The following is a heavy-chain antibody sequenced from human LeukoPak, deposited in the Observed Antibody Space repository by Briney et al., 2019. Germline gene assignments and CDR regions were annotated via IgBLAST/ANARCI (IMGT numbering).Heavy chain of an antibody. CDR1: GGSISSGSYY. V-gene: IGHV4-61*02. D-gene: IGHD4-23*01. CDR2: IYTSGST. CDR3: ARDGWTVGTGVDY. J-gene: IGHJ4*02. Sequence: SETLSLTCTVSGGSISSGSYYWSWIRQPAGKGLEWIGRIYTSGSTNYNPSLKSRVTISVDTSKNQFSLKLSSVTAAGTAVYYCARDGWTVGTGVDYWGQGTLVTVSS.